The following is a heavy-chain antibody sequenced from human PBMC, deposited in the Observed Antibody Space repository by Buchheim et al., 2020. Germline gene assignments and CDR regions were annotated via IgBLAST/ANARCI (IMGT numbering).Heavy chain of an antibody. V-gene: IGHV4-59*01. D-gene: IGHD5-24*01. CDR1: GDSINSYY. CDR2: IYYSEST. Sequence: QVQLQESGPGLVKPSETLSLTCTVSGDSINSYYWTWIRQPPGKGLEWIGYIYYSESTSYNPTLKSRVPMSLDTSKNQFHLTLNAVTAADTAIYDCARDRGAYNYDYWGQGTL. CDR3: ARDRGAYNYDY. J-gene: IGHJ4*02.